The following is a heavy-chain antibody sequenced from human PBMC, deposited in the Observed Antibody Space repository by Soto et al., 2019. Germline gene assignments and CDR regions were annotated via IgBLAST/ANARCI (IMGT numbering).Heavy chain of an antibody. D-gene: IGHD6-19*01. CDR2: INPNSGGT. CDR1: GYTFTGYY. Sequence: GASVKVSCKASGYTFTGYYMHWVRQAPGHGLEWMGWINPNSGGTNYAQKFQGRVTMTRDTSISTAYMELSRLRSDDTAVYYCARARDSSGWYYFDYWGQGTLVTVSS. V-gene: IGHV1-2*02. J-gene: IGHJ4*02. CDR3: ARARDSSGWYYFDY.